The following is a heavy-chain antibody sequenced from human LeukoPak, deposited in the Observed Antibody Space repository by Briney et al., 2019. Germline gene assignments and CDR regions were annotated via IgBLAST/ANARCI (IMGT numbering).Heavy chain of an antibody. D-gene: IGHD3-22*01. V-gene: IGHV3-30*02. CDR1: RFSFSSYG. CDR2: LQYDRTNV. Sequence: GGSLRLSCAASRFSFSSYGMHWVRQAPGKGLEWVAYLQYDRTNVQYADSVRGRFTISRDNSKNILYLQMNSLRAEDTAVYYCAKDHYYDSSGYSEYFQHWGQGTLVTVSS. J-gene: IGHJ1*01. CDR3: AKDHYYDSSGYSEYFQH.